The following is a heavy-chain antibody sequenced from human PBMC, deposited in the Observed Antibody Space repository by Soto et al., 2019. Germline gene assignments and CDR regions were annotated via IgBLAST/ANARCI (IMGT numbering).Heavy chain of an antibody. Sequence: QVQLVQSGAEVKKPGSSVKVSCKASGGTFSSYTISWVRQAPGQGLEWMGRIIPILGIANYAQKFQGRVTITADKSTSTAYMELSSLRSEDTAVSYCARDKRGNHNWFDPWGQGTLVTVSS. CDR1: GGTFSSYT. J-gene: IGHJ5*02. V-gene: IGHV1-69*08. D-gene: IGHD4-4*01. CDR3: ARDKRGNHNWFDP. CDR2: IIPILGIA.